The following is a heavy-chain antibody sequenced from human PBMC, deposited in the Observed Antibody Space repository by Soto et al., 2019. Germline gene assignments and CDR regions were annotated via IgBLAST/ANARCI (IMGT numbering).Heavy chain of an antibody. CDR1: GFTFSSYA. D-gene: IGHD6-13*01. CDR2: ISGSGGST. J-gene: IGHJ6*02. V-gene: IGHV3-23*01. Sequence: LRLSCAASGFTFSSYAMSWVRQAPGKWLEWVSAISGSGGSTYYADSVKGRFTISRDNSKNTLYLQMNSLRAEDTAVYYCAKDLPPGSSWYGYYYYGMDVWGQGTTVTVSS. CDR3: AKDLPPGSSWYGYYYYGMDV.